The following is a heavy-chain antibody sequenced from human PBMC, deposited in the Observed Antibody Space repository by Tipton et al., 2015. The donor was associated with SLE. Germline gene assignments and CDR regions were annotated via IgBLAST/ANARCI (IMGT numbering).Heavy chain of an antibody. CDR2: ISLDGSNK. V-gene: IGHV3-30*04. CDR3: ARDSRWLPDY. Sequence: FLRLSCVASGFSFSGYAMHWVRQAPGKGLEWVAVISLDGSNKYYADSVKGRFTISKDNSRNTLYLEMNSLRAEDTALYYCARDSRWLPDYWGQGTLVTVSS. CDR1: GFSFSGYA. D-gene: IGHD5-12*01. J-gene: IGHJ4*02.